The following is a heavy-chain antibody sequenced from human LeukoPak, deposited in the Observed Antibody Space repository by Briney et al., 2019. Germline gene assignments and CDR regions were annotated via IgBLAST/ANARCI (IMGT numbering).Heavy chain of an antibody. Sequence: SGGSLRLSCAASGFIFSSYWVSWVRQAPGKGLEWVANINQDGDEKYYLDSVRGRFTISRDNAKNSLYLQMSSLRGEDTAVYYCVTTAANRVVLDEYYFDYWGQGTLVTVSS. J-gene: IGHJ4*02. CDR3: VTTAANRVVLDEYYFDY. V-gene: IGHV3-7*01. D-gene: IGHD2-2*01. CDR2: INQDGDEK. CDR1: GFIFSSYW.